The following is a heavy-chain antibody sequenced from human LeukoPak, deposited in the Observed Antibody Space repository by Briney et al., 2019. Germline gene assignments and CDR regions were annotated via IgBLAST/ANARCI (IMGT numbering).Heavy chain of an antibody. V-gene: IGHV3-30-3*01. Sequence: PGGSLRLSCAASGFTFSTYALHWVRQTPGKGLEWVAVISYDGSNKYYADSVKGRFTISRDNSKNTLYLQMNSLRTEDTAMYYCHCAGTTSDYWGQGTLVTVSS. CDR3: HCAGTTSDY. CDR2: ISYDGSNK. D-gene: IGHD1-1*01. CDR1: GFTFSTYA. J-gene: IGHJ4*02.